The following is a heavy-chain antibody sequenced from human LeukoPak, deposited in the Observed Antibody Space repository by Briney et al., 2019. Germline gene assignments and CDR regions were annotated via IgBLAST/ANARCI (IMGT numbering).Heavy chain of an antibody. CDR2: IYTSGST. V-gene: IGHV4-4*07. Sequence: SETLSLTCSVSGGSISSYYWSWIRQPAGKGLEWIGRIYTSGSTNYNPSLKSRVTMSIDTSKNQFSLRLSSVTAADTAVYYCARGRAGTGFLDYWGQGTLVTVSS. D-gene: IGHD6-19*01. CDR3: ARGRAGTGFLDY. J-gene: IGHJ4*02. CDR1: GGSISSYY.